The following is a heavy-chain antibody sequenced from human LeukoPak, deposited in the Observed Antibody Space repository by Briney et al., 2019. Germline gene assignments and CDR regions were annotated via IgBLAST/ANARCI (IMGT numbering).Heavy chain of an antibody. D-gene: IGHD1-26*01. Sequence: GRSLRLSCAASGFTLSGYWMTWVRQAPGKGLEWVANISQEGSEKYYVDSVKGRFTISRDNAKNSLYLQMNSLKVEDTAVYYCARDWMVGATFGIQGPVDYWGQGTLVTVSS. CDR1: GFTLSGYW. CDR3: ARDWMVGATFGIQGPVDY. J-gene: IGHJ4*02. CDR2: ISQEGSEK. V-gene: IGHV3-7*01.